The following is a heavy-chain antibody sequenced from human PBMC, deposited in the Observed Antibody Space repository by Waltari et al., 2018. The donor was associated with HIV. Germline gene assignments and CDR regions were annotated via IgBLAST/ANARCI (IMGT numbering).Heavy chain of an antibody. D-gene: IGHD3-16*01. V-gene: IGHV4-39*01. CDR1: GGSISSSSYY. CDR2: IYYSGST. J-gene: IGHJ4*02. CDR3: ARLGLSAALFY. Sequence: QLQLQESGPGLVKPSETLSLTCTVSGGSISSSSYYWGWIRQPPGKGLEWIGSIYYSGSTYYNPSLKSRVTISVDTSKNQFSLKLSSVTAADTAVYYCARLGLSAALFYWGQGTLVTVSS.